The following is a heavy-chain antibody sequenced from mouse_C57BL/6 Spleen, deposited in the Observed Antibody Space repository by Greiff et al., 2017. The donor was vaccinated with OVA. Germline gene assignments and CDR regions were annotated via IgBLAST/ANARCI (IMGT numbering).Heavy chain of an antibody. CDR2: ISNGGGST. V-gene: IGHV5-12*01. J-gene: IGHJ4*01. Sequence: EVKLMESGGGLVQPGGSLKLSCAASGFTFSDYYMYWVRQTPEKRLEWVAYISNGGGSTYYPDTVKGRFTISRDNAKNTLYLQMSRLKSEDTAMYYCARHLTGSYAMDYWGQGTSVTVSS. CDR1: GFTFSDYY. CDR3: ARHLTGSYAMDY. D-gene: IGHD4-1*01.